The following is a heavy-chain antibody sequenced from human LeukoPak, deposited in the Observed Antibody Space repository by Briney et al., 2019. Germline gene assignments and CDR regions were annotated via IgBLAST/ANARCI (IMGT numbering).Heavy chain of an antibody. Sequence: PGRSLRLSCAASGFTFSSYGMHWVRQAPGKGLEWVAVISYDGSNKYYADSVKGRFTISRDNSKNTLYLQMNSLRAEDTAVYYCAKSVTVAGFFDYWGQGTLVTVSS. CDR1: GFTFSSYG. V-gene: IGHV3-30*18. D-gene: IGHD6-19*01. CDR2: ISYDGSNK. J-gene: IGHJ4*02. CDR3: AKSVTVAGFFDY.